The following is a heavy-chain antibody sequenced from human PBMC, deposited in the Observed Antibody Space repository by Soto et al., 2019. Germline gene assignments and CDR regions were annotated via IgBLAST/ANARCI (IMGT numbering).Heavy chain of an antibody. V-gene: IGHV4-59*01. J-gene: IGHJ3*02. CDR1: GGSISSYY. Sequence: SETLSLTCTVSGGSISSYYWSWIRQPPGKGLEWIGYIYYSGSTNYNPSLKSRVTISVDTSKNQFSLKLSSVTAADTAVYYCARDWAYCSGGSCSGLGAFDIWGQGTMVTVSS. D-gene: IGHD2-15*01. CDR2: IYYSGST. CDR3: ARDWAYCSGGSCSGLGAFDI.